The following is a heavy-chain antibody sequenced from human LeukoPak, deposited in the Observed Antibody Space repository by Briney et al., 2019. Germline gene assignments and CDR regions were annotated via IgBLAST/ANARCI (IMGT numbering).Heavy chain of an antibody. J-gene: IGHJ3*02. CDR2: IKSDGSST. D-gene: IGHD6-19*01. V-gene: IGHV3-74*01. Sequence: GGSLRLSCAASGFIFSSYWMHWVRQAPGKGLVWVSRIKSDGSSTSYADSVKGRFTISRDNAKNTLRLQMNSLRAEDTAVYYCARVGAVAGGFDIWGQGTMVTVSS. CDR3: ARVGAVAGGFDI. CDR1: GFIFSSYW.